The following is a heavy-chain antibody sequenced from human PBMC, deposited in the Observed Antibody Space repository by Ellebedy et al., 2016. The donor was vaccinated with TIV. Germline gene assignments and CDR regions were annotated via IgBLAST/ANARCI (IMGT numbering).Heavy chain of an antibody. V-gene: IGHV3-15*07. CDR2: IKSKTDGGTT. J-gene: IGHJ4*02. Sequence: GESLKISCAPSGFTFIDAWMNWVRQAPGKGLEWVGRIKSKTDGGTTDYGAPVKGRFTISRDDSKNTLYLQMNSLKTEDTAVYYCTTSGARDGEYYFESWGQGTLVTVSS. CDR1: GFTFIDAW. CDR3: TTSGARDGEYYFES. D-gene: IGHD4-17*01.